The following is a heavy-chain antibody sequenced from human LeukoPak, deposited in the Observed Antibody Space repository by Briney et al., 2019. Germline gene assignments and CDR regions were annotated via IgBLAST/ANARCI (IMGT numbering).Heavy chain of an antibody. CDR1: GFTLTTYW. CDR2: IKSDGSST. Sequence: GGSLRLSCAASGFTLTTYWMHWVRQAPGKGLVWVSRIKSDGSSTSYADSVKGRFTVSRDNSKNTLYLQMNSLRAKDTAVYYCARVNYDSSGYYISRYYYYYMDVWGKGTTVTVSS. D-gene: IGHD3-22*01. V-gene: IGHV3-74*01. CDR3: ARVNYDSSGYYISRYYYYYMDV. J-gene: IGHJ6*03.